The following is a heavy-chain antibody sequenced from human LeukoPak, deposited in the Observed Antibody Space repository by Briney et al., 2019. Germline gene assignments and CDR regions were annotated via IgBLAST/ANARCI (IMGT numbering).Heavy chain of an antibody. Sequence: GGSLRLSCAASGFTFSSYAMHWVRQAPGKGLEWVAVISYDGSNKYYADSVKGRFTISRDNSKNTLYLQMNSLRAEDTAVYYCARDAVAAAGTLRVSYYYYYMDVWGKGTTVTVSS. D-gene: IGHD6-13*01. CDR1: GFTFSSYA. CDR2: ISYDGSNK. CDR3: ARDAVAAAGTLRVSYYYYYMDV. J-gene: IGHJ6*03. V-gene: IGHV3-30*04.